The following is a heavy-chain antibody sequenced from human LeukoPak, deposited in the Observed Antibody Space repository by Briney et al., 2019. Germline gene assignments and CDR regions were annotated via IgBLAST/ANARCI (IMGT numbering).Heavy chain of an antibody. J-gene: IGHJ5*02. CDR2: IYHSGST. CDR3: AREVGDILTASWFDP. CDR1: GYSISSGYY. D-gene: IGHD3-9*01. V-gene: IGHV4-38-2*02. Sequence: SETLSLTCTVSGYSISSGYYWGWIRQPPGKGLEWIGSIYHSGSTYYNPSLKSRVTISVDTSKNQFSLKLSSVTAADTAVYYCAREVGDILTASWFDPLGQGTLVTVSS.